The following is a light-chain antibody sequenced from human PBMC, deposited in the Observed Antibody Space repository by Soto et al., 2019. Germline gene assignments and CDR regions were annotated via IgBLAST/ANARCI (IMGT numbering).Light chain of an antibody. V-gene: IGKV3-20*01. CDR2: DAS. J-gene: IGKJ1*01. Sequence: EVVLTQSPGTLSLSPGERATLSCRASQTVIRDFLAWYQQKPGQAPRLLIYDASTRATGIPDRFSGSGSGTDFTLTISRVESEDCAVYYCQQYGTSSTFGQGTKVEIK. CDR1: QTVIRDF. CDR3: QQYGTSST.